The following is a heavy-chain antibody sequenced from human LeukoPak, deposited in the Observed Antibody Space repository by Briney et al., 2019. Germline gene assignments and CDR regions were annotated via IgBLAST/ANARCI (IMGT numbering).Heavy chain of an antibody. Sequence: GASVKVSCKASGYTFTGYYMHWVRQAPGQGLEWMGWISAYNGNTNYAQKLQGRVTMTTDTSTSTAYMELRSLRSDDTAVYYCASHSSSWYAEQNWFDPWGQGTLVTVSS. CDR3: ASHSSSWYAEQNWFDP. CDR1: GYTFTGYY. D-gene: IGHD6-13*01. J-gene: IGHJ5*02. V-gene: IGHV1-18*04. CDR2: ISAYNGNT.